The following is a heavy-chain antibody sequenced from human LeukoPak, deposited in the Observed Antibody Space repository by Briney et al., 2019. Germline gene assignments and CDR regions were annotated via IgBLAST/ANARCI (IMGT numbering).Heavy chain of an antibody. J-gene: IGHJ4*02. CDR2: INWNGGST. V-gene: IGHV3-20*04. Sequence: GGSLRLSCAASGFTFSSYGMSWVRQAPGRGLEWVSGINWNGGSTAYADSVRGRFTISRDNAKNSLYLQMNSLRAEDTAFYYCARNFGGGDRSGPFYWGQGTLVTVSS. CDR1: GFTFSSYG. CDR3: ARNFGGGDRSGPFY. D-gene: IGHD3-22*01.